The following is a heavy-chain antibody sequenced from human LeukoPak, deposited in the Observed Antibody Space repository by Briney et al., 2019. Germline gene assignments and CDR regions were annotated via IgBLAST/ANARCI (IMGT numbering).Heavy chain of an antibody. CDR2: IYGSGRT. CDR3: ARARTYYDILTGLYYYYYYMDV. D-gene: IGHD3-9*01. J-gene: IGHJ6*03. Sequence: SETLSLTCTVSGDSISSGSYYWSWIRQPAGKGLEWIGRIYGSGRTNYNLSLKSRVTISVDTSKNQFSLRLSSVTAADTAVYYCARARTYYDILTGLYYYYYYMDVWGKGTTVTVSS. CDR1: GDSISSGSYY. V-gene: IGHV4-61*02.